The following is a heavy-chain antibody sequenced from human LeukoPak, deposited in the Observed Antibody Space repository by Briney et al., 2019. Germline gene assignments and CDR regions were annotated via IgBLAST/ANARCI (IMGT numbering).Heavy chain of an antibody. CDR1: GGPISSYY. CDR2: IYYSGST. V-gene: IGHV4-59*08. Sequence: KASETLSLTCTVSGGPISSYYWSWIRQPPGKGLEWIGYIYYSGSTNYNPSLKSRVTISVDTSKNQFSLKLSSVTAADTAVYYCAWVTAVADLGSFDPWGQGTLVTVSS. CDR3: AWVTAVADLGSFDP. J-gene: IGHJ5*02. D-gene: IGHD6-19*01.